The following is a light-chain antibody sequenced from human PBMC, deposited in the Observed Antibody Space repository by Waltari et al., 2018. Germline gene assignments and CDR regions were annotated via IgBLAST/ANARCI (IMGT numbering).Light chain of an antibody. V-gene: IGLV2-11*01. CDR3: CSYAGSYTWV. CDR2: DVT. Sequence: SALTQPRPVSVSPGQSVTLSCTGTPNDLGSYSSFSWYQQHPGKAPKLIILDVTKRPSGVPDRLSGSKSGNTASLTISGLRAEDEAEYYCCSYAGSYTWVFGGGTKLTVV. CDR1: PNDLGSYSS. J-gene: IGLJ3*02.